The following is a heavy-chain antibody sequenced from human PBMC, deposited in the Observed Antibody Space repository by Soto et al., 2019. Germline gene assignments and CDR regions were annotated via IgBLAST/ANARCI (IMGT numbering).Heavy chain of an antibody. J-gene: IGHJ6*03. V-gene: IGHV2-70*11. Sequence: SGPTLVNPTQPLTLTCTFSGFSLSTSGMCVSWIRQPPGKALEWLARIDWDDDKYYSTSLKTRLTISKDTSKNQVVLTMTNMDPLDTATYYCSRIRVEYCSSTSCYGYYYYMDVWGKGTTVTVSS. CDR3: SRIRVEYCSSTSCYGYYYYMDV. CDR2: IDWDDDK. D-gene: IGHD2-2*01. CDR1: GFSLSTSGMC.